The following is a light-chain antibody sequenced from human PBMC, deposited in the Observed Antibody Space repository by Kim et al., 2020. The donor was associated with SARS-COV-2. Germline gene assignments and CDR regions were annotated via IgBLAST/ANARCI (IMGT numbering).Light chain of an antibody. CDR3: QQYDSWPPRYT. J-gene: IGKJ2*01. CDR1: QSVRTN. CDR2: GAS. V-gene: IGKV3-15*01. Sequence: SPGEKATLSCRGSQSVRTNLAWYQQKPGQAPRLLIYGASTRATGFPARFSGSGSGTEFTLTISSLQSEDFAVYYCQQYDSWPPRYTFGKGTKLEI.